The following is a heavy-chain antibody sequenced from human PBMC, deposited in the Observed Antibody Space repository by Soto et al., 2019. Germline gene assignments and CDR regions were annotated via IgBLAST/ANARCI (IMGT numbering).Heavy chain of an antibody. CDR3: ARDEGQSSSWYGYYYYGMDV. J-gene: IGHJ6*02. CDR1: GFTFSSYW. CDR2: INSDGSST. Sequence: EVQLVESGGGLVQPGGSLRLSCAASGFTFSSYWMHWVRQAPGKGLVWVSRINSDGSSTSYADSVKGRFTISRDNAKNTLYLQMNSLRAGDTAVYYCARDEGQSSSWYGYYYYGMDVWGQGTTVTVSS. V-gene: IGHV3-74*01. D-gene: IGHD6-13*01.